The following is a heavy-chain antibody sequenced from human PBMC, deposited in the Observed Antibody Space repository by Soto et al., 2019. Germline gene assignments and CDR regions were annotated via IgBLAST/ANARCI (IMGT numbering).Heavy chain of an antibody. CDR3: ARAGSTVTAYTTYNWFDP. Sequence: PSETLSLTCAVSGGSISSSNWWRWVSQPPGKGLEWIGEIYHSGSTNYNPSLKSRVTISVDKSKNQFSLKLSSVTAADTAVYYCARAGSTVTAYTTYNWFDPWGQGTLVTVSS. CDR2: IYHSGST. V-gene: IGHV4-4*02. CDR1: GGSISSSNW. D-gene: IGHD2-21*02. J-gene: IGHJ5*02.